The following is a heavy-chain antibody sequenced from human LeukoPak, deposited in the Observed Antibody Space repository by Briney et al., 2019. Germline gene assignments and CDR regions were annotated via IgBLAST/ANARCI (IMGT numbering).Heavy chain of an antibody. CDR2: IYYTGST. Sequence: SETLSLTCTVSGGSIRSGGYNWNWIRQQPGKGLEWIGYIYYTGSTNYNPSLKSRVTISIDTSKNQSSLKLSSVTAADTAVYYCAGDSTADYYGSGTRWYFDHWGQGTLVTVSS. J-gene: IGHJ4*02. CDR1: GGSIRSGGYN. V-gene: IGHV4-31*03. CDR3: AGDSTADYYGSGTRWYFDH. D-gene: IGHD3-10*01.